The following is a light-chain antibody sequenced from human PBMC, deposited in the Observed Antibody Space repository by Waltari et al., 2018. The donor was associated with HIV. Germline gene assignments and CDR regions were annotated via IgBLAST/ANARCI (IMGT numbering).Light chain of an antibody. J-gene: IGKJ4*01. Sequence: DIVMIQSPLSLPVTTGEPASISCRSSQSLLHSNGYNYLDWYLQKPGQSPQLLIYLGSNRASGVPDRFSGSGSGTDFTLKISRVEAEDVGVYYCMQALQTPLTFGGGTKVEIK. CDR3: MQALQTPLT. CDR2: LGS. CDR1: QSLLHSNGYNY. V-gene: IGKV2-28*01.